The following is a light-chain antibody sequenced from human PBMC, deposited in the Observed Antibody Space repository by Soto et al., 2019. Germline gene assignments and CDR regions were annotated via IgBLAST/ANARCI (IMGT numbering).Light chain of an antibody. Sequence: IVLTQSPGTLSLSPGERATLSCRASQSVDSSFLAWYQQQPGQPPRLLIYGASSRATGIPDKFSGSGSGTDFTLTIRCLEPEDFAVSYCQQYGSSLVTFGQGTKLEIK. CDR3: QQYGSSLVT. CDR1: QSVDSSF. V-gene: IGKV3-20*01. CDR2: GAS. J-gene: IGKJ2*01.